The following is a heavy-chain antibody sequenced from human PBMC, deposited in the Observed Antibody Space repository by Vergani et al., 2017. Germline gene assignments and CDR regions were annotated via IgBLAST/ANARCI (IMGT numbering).Heavy chain of an antibody. CDR2: INHSGST. J-gene: IGHJ4*02. V-gene: IGHV4-34*01. CDR1: GGSFSGYY. D-gene: IGHD3-10*01. CDR3: GRSTEVRGVSR. Sequence: QVQLQQWGAGLLKPSETLSLTCAVYGGSFSGYYWSWIRQPPGKGLEWIGEINHSGSTNDNPSLKSRVTISVDTSKNQFSLKLSSVTAADTAVYYCGRSTEVRGVSRWGQGTLVTVSS.